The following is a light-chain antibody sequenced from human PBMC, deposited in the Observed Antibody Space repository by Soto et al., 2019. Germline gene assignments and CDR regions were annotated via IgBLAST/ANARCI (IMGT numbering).Light chain of an antibody. J-gene: IGKJ5*01. V-gene: IGKV3-15*01. Sequence: EIVMTQSPATLSVSPGERATLSCRASQSVNIYLAWYQQKPGQAPRLLIFGATYRATGIPARFSGSGSGTEFNLTISSLQSEDFAVYYCQQYGSSRITFGQGTRLEIK. CDR1: QSVNIY. CDR3: QQYGSSRIT. CDR2: GAT.